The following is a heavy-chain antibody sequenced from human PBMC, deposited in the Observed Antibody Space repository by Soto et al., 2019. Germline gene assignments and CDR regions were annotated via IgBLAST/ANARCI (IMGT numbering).Heavy chain of an antibody. CDR3: ASYTVTSDY. CDR1: GGSVSSGSYY. J-gene: IGHJ4*02. V-gene: IGHV4-61*01. D-gene: IGHD4-17*01. CDR2: IYYSGST. Sequence: PSETLSLTCTVSGGSVSSGSYYWSWIRQPPGKGLEWIGYIYYSGSTNYNPSLKSRVTISVDTSKNQFSLKLSSVTAADTAVYYCASYTVTSDYWGQGTLVTVSS.